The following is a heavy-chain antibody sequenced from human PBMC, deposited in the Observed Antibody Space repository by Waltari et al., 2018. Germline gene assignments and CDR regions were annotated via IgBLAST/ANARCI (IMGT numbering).Heavy chain of an antibody. CDR3: ARIHMTTLGRSPNWFDP. CDR1: GFSLSTARMG. D-gene: IGHD4-17*01. V-gene: IGHV2-26*01. Sequence: QVTLKESGPVLVKPTETLTLTCTVSGFSLSTARMGVRWIRQPPWKALEWLAHIFSNDEKSYSTSLKSRLTISKDTSKSQVVPTMTNMDPVDTATYYCARIHMTTLGRSPNWFDPWGQGTLVTVSS. CDR2: IFSNDEK. J-gene: IGHJ5*02.